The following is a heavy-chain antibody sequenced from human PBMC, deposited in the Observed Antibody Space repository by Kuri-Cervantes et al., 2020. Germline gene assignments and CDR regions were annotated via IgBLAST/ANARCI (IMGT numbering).Heavy chain of an antibody. CDR3: AKDQLSGIVVSIDY. CDR2: ISYDGNDK. V-gene: IGHV3-30*07. CDR1: GFAFSNHA. D-gene: IGHD3-10*01. Sequence: GGSLRLSCAASGFAFSNHAMHWVRQAPGKGLEWVAFISYDGNDKYYADSVKGRFTISRDNSNNALYLQMNSLRPEDTAVYFCAKDQLSGIVVSIDYWGQGTLVTVSS. J-gene: IGHJ4*02.